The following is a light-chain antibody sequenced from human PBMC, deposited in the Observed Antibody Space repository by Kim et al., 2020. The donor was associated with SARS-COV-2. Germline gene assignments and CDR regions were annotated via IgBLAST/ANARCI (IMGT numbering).Light chain of an antibody. CDR1: KWGDEY. Sequence: SVCPEQTDTITCAGDKWGDEYACWYQQKPGQSPVLVIYKDSKRPSGSPERFSGSNSGNTATLTISGTQAMDEADYYCQAWDSSTKVFGTGTKVTVL. CDR2: KDS. V-gene: IGLV3-1*01. J-gene: IGLJ1*01. CDR3: QAWDSSTKV.